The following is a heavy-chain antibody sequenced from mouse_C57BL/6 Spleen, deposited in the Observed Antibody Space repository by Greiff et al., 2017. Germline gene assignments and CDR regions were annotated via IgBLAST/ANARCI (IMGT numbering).Heavy chain of an antibody. D-gene: IGHD2-4*01. CDR3: ADYDYDWFAY. V-gene: IGHV3-6*01. CDR2: IRYDGSN. J-gene: IGHJ3*01. CDR1: GYSITSCYY. Sequence: EVHLVESGPGLVKPSQSLSLTCSVTGYSITSCYYWNWIRQLPGNKLEWMGYIRYDGSNNYNPTLKNRISITRDTSKSQFFLKLNSVTTEDTATCYCADYDYDWFAYWGQGTLVTVSA.